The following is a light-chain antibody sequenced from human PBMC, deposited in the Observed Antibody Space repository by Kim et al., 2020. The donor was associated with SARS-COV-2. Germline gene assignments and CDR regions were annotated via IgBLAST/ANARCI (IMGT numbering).Light chain of an antibody. CDR2: QHS. Sequence: SYELTQPPSVSVSPGQTASITCSGDKLGDKYACWYQQKPGQSPVLVIYQHSKRPSGIPERFSGSNSGNTATLTISGTQAMDEADYYCQAWDSSTVVFAGGTQLTVL. V-gene: IGLV3-1*01. J-gene: IGLJ2*01. CDR1: KLGDKY. CDR3: QAWDSSTVV.